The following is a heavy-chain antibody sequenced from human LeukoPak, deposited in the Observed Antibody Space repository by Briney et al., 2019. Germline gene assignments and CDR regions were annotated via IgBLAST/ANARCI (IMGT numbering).Heavy chain of an antibody. D-gene: IGHD2-21*02. V-gene: IGHV1-69*04. CDR1: GGTFSSYA. CDR2: IIPILGIA. J-gene: IGHJ3*02. Sequence: ASVKVSCKASGGTFSSYAISWVRQAPGQGLEWMGRIIPILGIANYAQKFQGRVTITADKSTSTAYMELSSLRSEDTAVYYCARGALAYCGGDCYKDALDIWGQGTMVTVSS. CDR3: ARGALAYCGGDCYKDALDI.